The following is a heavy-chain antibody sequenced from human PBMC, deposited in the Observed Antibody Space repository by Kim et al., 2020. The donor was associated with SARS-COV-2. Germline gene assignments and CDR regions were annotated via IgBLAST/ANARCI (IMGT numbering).Heavy chain of an antibody. J-gene: IGHJ4*02. D-gene: IGHD3-22*01. CDR3: ARSYYYDSSGYYYVELFDY. V-gene: IGHV4-59*01. Sequence: SRVTISVDTSKNQFSLKLSSVTAADTAVYYCARSYYYDSSGYYYVELFDYWGQGTLVTVSS.